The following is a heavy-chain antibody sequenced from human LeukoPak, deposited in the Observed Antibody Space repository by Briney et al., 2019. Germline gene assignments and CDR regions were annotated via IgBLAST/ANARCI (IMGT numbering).Heavy chain of an antibody. J-gene: IGHJ4*02. CDR2: IKYDGNEE. Sequence: GGSLRLSCAASGFPFSVYWMSWMRQAPGKGLEWVANIKYDGNEEYYVDSVKGRFTISRDNAKNSLYLQLNSLRVEDTAVYYCRSGGAAPGSFDNWGQGTLVTVSP. V-gene: IGHV3-7*01. D-gene: IGHD4-23*01. CDR1: GFPFSVYW. CDR3: RSGGAAPGSFDN.